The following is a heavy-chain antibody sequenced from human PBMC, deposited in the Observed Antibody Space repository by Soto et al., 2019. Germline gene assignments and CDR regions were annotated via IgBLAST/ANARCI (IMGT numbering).Heavy chain of an antibody. V-gene: IGHV4-39*01. Sequence: QLQLQESGPGLVKPSETLSLTCTVSGGSISSSSYYWGWIRQPPGKGLEWIGSIYYIGSTYYNPSLKCLVTISVYTSKNQFSLKVSAVAAADTAVCYCERGAVHSCGCTDYWGQGTLVTVFS. CDR3: ERGAVHSCGCTDY. CDR1: GGSISSSSYY. J-gene: IGHJ4*02. CDR2: IYYIGST. D-gene: IGHD6-19*01.